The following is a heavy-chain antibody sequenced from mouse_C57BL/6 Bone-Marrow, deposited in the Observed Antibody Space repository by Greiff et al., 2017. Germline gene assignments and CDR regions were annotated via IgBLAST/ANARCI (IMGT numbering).Heavy chain of an antibody. V-gene: IGHV1-55*01. CDR3: ARPLGVVATYYFDY. J-gene: IGHJ2*01. Sequence: VQLQQPGAELVKPGASVKMSCKASGYTFTSYWITWVKQRPGQGLEWLGDIYPGSGSTNYNEKFKSKATLTVDTSSSTAYMQLSSLTSEDSAVYYCARPLGVVATYYFDYWGQGTTLTVSS. D-gene: IGHD1-1*01. CDR2: IYPGSGST. CDR1: GYTFTSYW.